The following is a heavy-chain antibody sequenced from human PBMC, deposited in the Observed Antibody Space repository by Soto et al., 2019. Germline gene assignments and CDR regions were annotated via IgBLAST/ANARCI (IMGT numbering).Heavy chain of an antibody. Sequence: GGSLRLSCAASGFTFSSYWMHWVRQAPGKGLVWVSRINSDGSSTSYADSVKGRFTISRDNAKNTLYLQMNSLRAEDTAVYYCAKTSAVAPPVFAYWGQGTLVTVSS. CDR2: INSDGSST. J-gene: IGHJ4*02. V-gene: IGHV3-74*01. CDR3: AKTSAVAPPVFAY. CDR1: GFTFSSYW. D-gene: IGHD6-19*01.